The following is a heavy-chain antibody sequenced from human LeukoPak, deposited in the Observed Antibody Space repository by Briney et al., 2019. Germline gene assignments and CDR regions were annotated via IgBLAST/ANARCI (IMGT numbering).Heavy chain of an antibody. J-gene: IGHJ4*02. CDR3: ARGSTYFVY. D-gene: IGHD1-26*01. Sequence: QPGGPLRLSCAASGFTIGNYWMTWVRQAPGKGLEWVANIKQDGSEKYYVDSVKGRFTISRDNAKNSLYLQINSLRAEDTAVYYCARGSTYFVYWGQGTLVTVSS. CDR1: GFTIGNYW. CDR2: IKQDGSEK. V-gene: IGHV3-7*04.